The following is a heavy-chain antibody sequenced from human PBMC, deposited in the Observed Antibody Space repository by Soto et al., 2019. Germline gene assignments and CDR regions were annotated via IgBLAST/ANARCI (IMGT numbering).Heavy chain of an antibody. D-gene: IGHD3-10*01. CDR1: GGTFSSYA. J-gene: IGHJ4*02. V-gene: IGHV1-69*13. Sequence: ASVKVSCKASGGTFSSYAINWVRQAPGQGLEWMGRIIPISGTANYAQKFQGRVTVTADESTSTAYMELSSLRSEDTAVYFCASRASGSYYNVAPLGYWGQGTLVTVSS. CDR3: ASRASGSYYNVAPLGY. CDR2: IIPISGTA.